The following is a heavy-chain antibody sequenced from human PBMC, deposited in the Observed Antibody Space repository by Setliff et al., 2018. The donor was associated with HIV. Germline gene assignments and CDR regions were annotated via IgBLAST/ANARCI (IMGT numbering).Heavy chain of an antibody. CDR1: GGSISTYY. CDR2: IYFTGSS. Sequence: SETLSLTCTVSGGSISTYYWSWIRQPPGKGLEWIGSIYFTGSSDNNPSLKSRVTLSVDTSKHQFSLKLSSVTAADAAVYYCARVQMAYAAFDVWGQGTMVTVSS. J-gene: IGHJ3*01. CDR3: ARVQMAYAAFDV. V-gene: IGHV4-59*01. D-gene: IGHD4-17*01.